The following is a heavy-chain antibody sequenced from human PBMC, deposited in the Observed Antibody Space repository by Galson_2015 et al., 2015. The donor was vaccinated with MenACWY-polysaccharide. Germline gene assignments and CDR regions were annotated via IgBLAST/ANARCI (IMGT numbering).Heavy chain of an antibody. D-gene: IGHD6-19*01. J-gene: IGHJ3*02. CDR2: ISGSGGST. CDR1: GFTFSSYA. CDR3: AKDLLRVDSGWYGDAFDI. Sequence: SLRLSCAASGFTFSSYAMSWVRQAPGKGLEWVSAISGSGGSTYYADSVKGRFTISRDNSKNTLYLQMNSLRAEDTAVYYCAKDLLRVDSGWYGDAFDIWGQGTMVTVSS. V-gene: IGHV3-23*01.